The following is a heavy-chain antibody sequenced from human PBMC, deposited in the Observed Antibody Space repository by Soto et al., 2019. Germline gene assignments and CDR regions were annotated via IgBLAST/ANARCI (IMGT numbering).Heavy chain of an antibody. J-gene: IGHJ4*02. D-gene: IGHD5-18*01. Sequence: GGSLRLSCAASGFTFSSYWMHWVRQAPGKGLVWVSRMNGDGSSTSYADSVKGRFTISRDNAKNTLFLQMSSLRAEDTAVYYCARDLDTAPDYWGQGTLVTVS. CDR3: ARDLDTAPDY. V-gene: IGHV3-74*01. CDR2: MNGDGSST. CDR1: GFTFSSYW.